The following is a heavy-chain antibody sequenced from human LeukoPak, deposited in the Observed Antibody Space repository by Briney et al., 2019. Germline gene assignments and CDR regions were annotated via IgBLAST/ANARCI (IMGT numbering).Heavy chain of an antibody. V-gene: IGHV3-30*18. Sequence: GGSLTLSCAASGCTFSRYGMHWVRQAPGKGLEWVAVISYDGSNKYYADSVKGRFTISRDNSKNTLYLQMNSLRVEDTAVYYYSKEYKSAIIAAAGSRPGYWGQGTLVTVSS. J-gene: IGHJ4*02. CDR3: SKEYKSAIIAAAGSRPGY. CDR2: ISYDGSNK. CDR1: GCTFSRYG. D-gene: IGHD6-13*01.